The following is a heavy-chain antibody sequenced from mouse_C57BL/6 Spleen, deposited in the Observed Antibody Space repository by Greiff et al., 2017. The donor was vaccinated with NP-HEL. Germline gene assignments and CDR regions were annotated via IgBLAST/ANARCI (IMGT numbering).Heavy chain of an antibody. Sequence: QVQLQQPGAELVMPGASVKLSCKASGYTFTSYWMHWVKQRPGQGLEWIGEIDPSDSYTNYNQKFKGKSTLTVDKSSSTAYMQLSSLTSEDSAVYYCARDGYSGFDYWGQGATLTVSS. CDR2: IDPSDSYT. CDR1: GYTFTSYW. J-gene: IGHJ2*01. D-gene: IGHD2-3*01. V-gene: IGHV1-69*01. CDR3: ARDGYSGFDY.